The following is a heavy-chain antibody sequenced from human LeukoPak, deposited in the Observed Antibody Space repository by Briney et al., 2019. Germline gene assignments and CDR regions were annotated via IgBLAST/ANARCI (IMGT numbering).Heavy chain of an antibody. CDR3: ARHSLSGYVGSRIDY. D-gene: IGHD6-25*01. J-gene: IGHJ4*02. CDR1: GGSISSSSYY. Sequence: SETLSLTCTVSGGSISSSSYYWGWIRQPPGKGLEWIGSIYSSGSTYYNPSLKSRVTISVDTSKNQFSLKLSSVTAADTAVYYCARHSLSGYVGSRIDYWGQGTLVTVSS. CDR2: IYSSGST. V-gene: IGHV4-39*01.